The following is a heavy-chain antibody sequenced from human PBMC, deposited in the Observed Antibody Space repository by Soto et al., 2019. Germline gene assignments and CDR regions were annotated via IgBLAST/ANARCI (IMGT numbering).Heavy chain of an antibody. D-gene: IGHD2-2*01. CDR1: GFTFSNAW. CDR2: IKSKTDGGTT. J-gene: IGHJ6*02. V-gene: IGHV3-15*01. Sequence: GGSLRLSCAASGFTFSNAWMSWVRQAPGKGLEWVGRIKSKTDGGTTDYAAPVKGRFTISRDDSKNTLYLQMNSLKTEDTAVYYCTSLVVPAATPYYYYYGMDVWGQGTTVTVSS. CDR3: TSLVVPAATPYYYYYGMDV.